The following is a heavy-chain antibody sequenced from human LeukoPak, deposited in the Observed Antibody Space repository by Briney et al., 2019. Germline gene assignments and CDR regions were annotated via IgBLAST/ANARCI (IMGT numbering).Heavy chain of an antibody. D-gene: IGHD3-22*01. CDR3: ARLDETYYYDSSGYLGSDY. CDR2: ISYDGRHQ. CDR1: GFTFNDYA. Sequence: GGSLRLSCAASGFTFNDYAMHWVRQAPGKGLEWVAIISYDGRHQYYADSVKGRFSVSRDNPKKTVYLQMDSLRGEDTAVYYCARLDETYYYDSSGYLGSDYWGQGTLVTVSS. V-gene: IGHV3-30*03. J-gene: IGHJ4*02.